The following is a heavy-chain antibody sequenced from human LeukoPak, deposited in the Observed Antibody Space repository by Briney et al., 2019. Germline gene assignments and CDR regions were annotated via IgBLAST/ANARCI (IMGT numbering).Heavy chain of an antibody. V-gene: IGHV3-11*06. CDR3: ARAGGGSGWYKRYYGMDV. Sequence: GGSLRLSCAASGFTFSDYYMSWIRQAPGKGLEWVSYISSSSRYTNYADSVKGRFTISRDNAKNSLYLQMNSLRAEDTAVYYCARAGGGSGWYKRYYGMDVRGKGTTVTVSS. D-gene: IGHD6-19*01. CDR2: ISSSSRYT. J-gene: IGHJ6*04. CDR1: GFTFSDYY.